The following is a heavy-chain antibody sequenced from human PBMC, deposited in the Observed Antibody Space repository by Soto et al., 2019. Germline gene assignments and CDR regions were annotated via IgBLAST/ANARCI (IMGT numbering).Heavy chain of an antibody. CDR1: GGSISSYY. CDR3: ARAGDGYNGPYYYGMDV. D-gene: IGHD5-12*01. V-gene: IGHV4-59*01. CDR2: IYYSGST. Sequence: SETLSLTCTVSGGSISSYYWSWIRQPPGKGLEWIGYIYYSGSTNYNPSLKSRVTISVDTSKNQFSLKLSSVTAADTAVYYCARAGDGYNGPYYYGMDVWGQGTTVTVSS. J-gene: IGHJ6*02.